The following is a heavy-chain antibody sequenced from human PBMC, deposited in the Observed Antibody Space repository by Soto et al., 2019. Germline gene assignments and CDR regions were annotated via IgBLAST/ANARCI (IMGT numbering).Heavy chain of an antibody. CDR1: GFTFSSYW. CDR2: IKQDGSEK. J-gene: IGHJ6*02. Sequence: HPGGSLRLSCAASGFTFSSYWMSWVRQAPGKGLEWVANIKQDGSEKYYVDPVKGRFTISRDNAKNSLYLQMNSLRAEDTAVYYCARDNYDFWSGYSDGMDVWGQGTTVTVSS. V-gene: IGHV3-7*01. CDR3: ARDNYDFWSGYSDGMDV. D-gene: IGHD3-3*01.